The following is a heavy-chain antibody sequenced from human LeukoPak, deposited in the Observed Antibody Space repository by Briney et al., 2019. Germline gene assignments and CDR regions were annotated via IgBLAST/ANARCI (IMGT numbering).Heavy chain of an antibody. Sequence: SETLSPTCTVSGGSISSYYWSWIRQPPGKGLEWIGYIYYSGITDYNPSLRSRVTISVDTSKNQFSLKLSSVTAADTAVYYCAREDYCGGGSCYSGYFQHWGQGTLVTVSS. V-gene: IGHV4-59*01. CDR3: AREDYCGGGSCYSGYFQH. CDR1: GGSISSYY. D-gene: IGHD2-15*01. CDR2: IYYSGIT. J-gene: IGHJ1*01.